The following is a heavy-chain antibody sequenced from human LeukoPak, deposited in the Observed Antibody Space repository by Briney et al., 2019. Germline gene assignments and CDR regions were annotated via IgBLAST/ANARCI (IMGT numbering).Heavy chain of an antibody. CDR2: ISSSSSTI. J-gene: IGHJ6*04. CDR1: GFTFISYS. CDR3: AELGITMIGGV. D-gene: IGHD3-10*02. V-gene: IGHV3-48*04. Sequence: GGSPRLSCAPSGFTFISYSMNWVRQAPGKGLQWVSYISSSSSTIYNADSLKGRFTISRDNAKNSLYLQMNSVRAEDTAVYYCAELGITMIGGVWGKGTTVTISS.